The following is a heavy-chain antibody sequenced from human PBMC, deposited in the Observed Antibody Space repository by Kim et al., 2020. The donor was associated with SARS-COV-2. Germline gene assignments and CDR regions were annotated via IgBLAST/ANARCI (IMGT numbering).Heavy chain of an antibody. CDR2: SDSRP. J-gene: IGHJ6*02. Sequence: SDSRPTYSPSYQGHVTISADKSISTAYLQWSSLKASDTAMYYCARRGMDVWGQGTTVTVSS. CDR3: ARRGMDV. V-gene: IGHV5-10-1*01.